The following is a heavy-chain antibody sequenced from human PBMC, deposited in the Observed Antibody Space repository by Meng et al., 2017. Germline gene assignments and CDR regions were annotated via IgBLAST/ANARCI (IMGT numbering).Heavy chain of an antibody. CDR3: ARDHYYDSSGYYFDAFDI. V-gene: IGHV1-69*06. J-gene: IGHJ3*02. Sequence: SVKVSCKASGGTFSSYAISWVRQAPGQGLEWMGGIIPIFGTANYAQKFQGRVTITADKSTSTAYMELSSLRSEDTAVYYCARDHYYDSSGYYFDAFDIWGQGTMVTVSS. CDR2: IIPIFGTA. D-gene: IGHD3-22*01. CDR1: GGTFSSYA.